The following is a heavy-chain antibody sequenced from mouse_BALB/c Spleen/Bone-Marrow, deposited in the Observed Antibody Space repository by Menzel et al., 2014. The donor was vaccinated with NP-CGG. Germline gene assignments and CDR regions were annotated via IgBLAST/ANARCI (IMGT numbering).Heavy chain of an antibody. V-gene: IGHV5-17*02. D-gene: IGHD2-5*01. CDR3: ARYSTYDAMDY. CDR2: ISSGSSTI. CDR1: GFAFSSFG. J-gene: IGHJ4*01. Sequence: LVESGGGFVQPGGSRKLSCAASGFAFSSFGMHWVRQAPEKGLEWVAYISSGSSTIYYADTVKGRFTISRDNPKNTLFLQMASLRPEDTAIYYCARYSTYDAMDYWGQRASVTVSS.